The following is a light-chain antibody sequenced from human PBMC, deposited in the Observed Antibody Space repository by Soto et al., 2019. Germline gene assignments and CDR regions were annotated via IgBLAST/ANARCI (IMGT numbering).Light chain of an antibody. J-gene: IGLJ2*01. Sequence: QPVLTQSSSASASLGSSVKLTCTLSSGHSSYIIAWHQQQPGKAPRYLMKLEGSGNYNKGSGVPDRFSGSSSGADRYLTISNLQFEDEADYYCETWDSNTVVFGGGTQLTGL. CDR2: LEGSGNY. V-gene: IGLV4-60*02. CDR3: ETWDSNTVV. CDR1: SGHSSYI.